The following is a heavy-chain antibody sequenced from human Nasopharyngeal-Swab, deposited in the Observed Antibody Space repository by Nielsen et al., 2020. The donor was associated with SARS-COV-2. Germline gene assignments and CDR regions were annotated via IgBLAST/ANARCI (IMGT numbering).Heavy chain of an antibody. Sequence: ASVKVSCKASGYTFTDFDINWVRHATGQGLEWMGWMSPNSGFTGYAEKFEGRVTMTRNIATNTVYLELTSLGFEDTAVYYCARGLGAPSSVWHWGPGTQVTVSS. V-gene: IGHV1-8*01. CDR1: GYTFTDFD. J-gene: IGHJ1*01. CDR2: MSPNSGFT. D-gene: IGHD3-10*01. CDR3: ARGLGAPSSVWH.